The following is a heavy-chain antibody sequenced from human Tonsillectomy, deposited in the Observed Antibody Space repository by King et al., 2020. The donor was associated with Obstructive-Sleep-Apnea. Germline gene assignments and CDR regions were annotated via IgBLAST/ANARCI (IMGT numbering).Heavy chain of an antibody. Sequence: VQLVESGGGVVQPGRSLRLTCAASEFTFSNYAMHWVRQAPGKGLEWVAVISHDGSNRCYADSVKGRFTLSRDNSNNTLYLQMNSLRTEDTAVYYCARGGFDWLLYFDYWGQGALVTVSS. D-gene: IGHD3-9*01. CDR1: EFTFSNYA. CDR2: ISHDGSNR. CDR3: ARGGFDWLLYFDY. J-gene: IGHJ4*02. V-gene: IGHV3-30-3*01.